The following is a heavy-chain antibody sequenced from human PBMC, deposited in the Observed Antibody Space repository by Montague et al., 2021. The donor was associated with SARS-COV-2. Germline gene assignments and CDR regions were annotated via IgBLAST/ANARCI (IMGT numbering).Heavy chain of an antibody. Sequence: PALVKPTQTLTLTCTFSGFSLSTSGMCASWIRQPPGKALEWLALIDWDDDKYYSTSLKTRLTISKDTSKNQVVLTMTNMDPVDTATSYCARIPTAGTPMGNYYSYGMDVWGQGTTVTVSS. V-gene: IGHV2-70*01. CDR3: ARIPTAGTPMGNYYSYGMDV. J-gene: IGHJ6*02. CDR2: IDWDDDK. CDR1: GFSLSTSGMC. D-gene: IGHD5-18*01.